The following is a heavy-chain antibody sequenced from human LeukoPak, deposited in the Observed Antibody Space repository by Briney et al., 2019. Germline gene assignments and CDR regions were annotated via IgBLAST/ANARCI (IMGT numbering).Heavy chain of an antibody. CDR1: GFTFSNYG. CDR2: IWYDGSNQ. D-gene: IGHD3-10*01. Sequence: GGSLRLSCAASGFTFSNYGLHWVRQAPGKGLEWGAVIWYDGSNQYFADSVKGRFTISRDNSKNTLYLQMNSLRAEDTAVYYCARGYGSGSYPIDYWGQGTLVTVSS. CDR3: ARGYGSGSYPIDY. V-gene: IGHV3-33*01. J-gene: IGHJ4*02.